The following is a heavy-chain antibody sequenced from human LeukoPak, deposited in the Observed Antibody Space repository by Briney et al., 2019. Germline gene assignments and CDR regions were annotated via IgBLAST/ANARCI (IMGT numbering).Heavy chain of an antibody. CDR1: GFTFSSYA. Sequence: GRSLRLSCAASGFTFSSYAMHWVRQAPGKGLEWVAVISYDGSNKYYADSVKGRFTISRDNAKNSLYLQMNSLRAEDTAVYYCARDSGGYFDRNHFGYWGQGTLVTVSS. CDR3: ARDSGGYFDRNHFGY. J-gene: IGHJ4*02. CDR2: ISYDGSNK. D-gene: IGHD3-9*01. V-gene: IGHV3-30*04.